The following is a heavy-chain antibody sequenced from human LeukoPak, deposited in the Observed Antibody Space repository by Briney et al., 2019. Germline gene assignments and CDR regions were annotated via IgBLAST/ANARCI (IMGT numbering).Heavy chain of an antibody. J-gene: IGHJ4*02. D-gene: IGHD6-19*01. Sequence: SGGSLRLSCAASGFTFSSYGMHWVRQAPGKGLEWVAFIRYDGSNKYYADSVKGRFIISRDNAKNFLYLQMNSLRIDDMAFYYCTRTSGWYNAFDYWGQGTLVTVSS. CDR3: TRTSGWYNAFDY. CDR1: GFTFSSYG. V-gene: IGHV3-30*02. CDR2: IRYDGSNK.